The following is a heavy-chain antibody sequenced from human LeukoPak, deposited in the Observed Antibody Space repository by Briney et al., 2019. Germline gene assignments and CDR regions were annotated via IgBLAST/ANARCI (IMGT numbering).Heavy chain of an antibody. CDR2: INHSGST. CDR1: GGSFSGYY. CDR3: ASQLWFPDYYYGMDV. Sequence: SETLSLTCAVYGGSFSGYYWSWIRQPPGKGLEWIGEINHSGSTNYNPSLKSRVTISVDTSKNQFSLKLSSVTAADTAVYYCASQLWFPDYYYGMDVWGQGTTVTVSS. V-gene: IGHV4-34*01. J-gene: IGHJ6*02. D-gene: IGHD5-18*01.